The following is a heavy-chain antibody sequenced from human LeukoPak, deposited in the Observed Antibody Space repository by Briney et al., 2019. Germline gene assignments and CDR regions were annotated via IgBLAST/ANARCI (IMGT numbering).Heavy chain of an antibody. V-gene: IGHV3-21*01. CDR1: GFTFSSYS. J-gene: IGHJ4*02. D-gene: IGHD3-22*01. CDR3: ARDRVVTGY. CDR2: ISSSSSYK. Sequence: GGSLRLSCAASGFTFSSYSMNWVRQAPGKGLEWVSSISSSSSYKYYADSVKGRFTISRDNAKNSLYLQMNSLRAEDTAVYYCARDRVVTGYWGQGTLVTVSS.